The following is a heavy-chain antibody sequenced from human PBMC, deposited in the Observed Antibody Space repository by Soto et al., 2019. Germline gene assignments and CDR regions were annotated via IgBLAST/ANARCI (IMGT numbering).Heavy chain of an antibody. CDR2: ISGSGGST. CDR3: ATDKSKNCSSTSCFEFDP. CDR1: GFTFSSHA. D-gene: IGHD2-2*01. V-gene: IGHV3-23*01. Sequence: EVQLLESGGGLVQPGGSLRLSCAASGFTFSSHAMSWVRQAPGKGLEWVSAISGSGGSTYYADVVKGRFTISRDSSKHTLYLQMNSLRAEDTAVYYCATDKSKNCSSTSCFEFDPWGQGTLVTVSS. J-gene: IGHJ5*02.